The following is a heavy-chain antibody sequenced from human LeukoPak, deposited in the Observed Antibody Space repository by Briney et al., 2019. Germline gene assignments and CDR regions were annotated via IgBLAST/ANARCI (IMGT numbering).Heavy chain of an antibody. CDR2: ISGSGGST. CDR3: AKEGEANWGFILWY. CDR1: GFTFSSYA. D-gene: IGHD7-27*01. V-gene: IGHV3-23*01. J-gene: IGHJ4*02. Sequence: GGSLRLSCAASGFTFSSYAMSWVRQAPGKGLEGVSAISGSGGSTYYADSVKGRFTISRDNSKNTLYLQMIRLKAEDTAVYYCAKEGEANWGFILWYWGQGTLVTVSS.